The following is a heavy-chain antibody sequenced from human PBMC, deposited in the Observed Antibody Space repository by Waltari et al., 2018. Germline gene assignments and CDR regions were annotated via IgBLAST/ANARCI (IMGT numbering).Heavy chain of an antibody. CDR3: ARGWGGVSCSGGSCYHQYYFDY. Sequence: QVQLQQWGAGLLKPSETLSLTCAVYGGSFSGYYWSWIRPPPGKGLEWVEEINHSGSTNYNPSLKSRVTISVDTSKNQFSLKLSSVTAADTAVYYCARGWGGVSCSGGSCYHQYYFDYWGQGTLVTVSS. J-gene: IGHJ4*02. D-gene: IGHD2-15*01. V-gene: IGHV4-34*01. CDR2: INHSGST. CDR1: GGSFSGYY.